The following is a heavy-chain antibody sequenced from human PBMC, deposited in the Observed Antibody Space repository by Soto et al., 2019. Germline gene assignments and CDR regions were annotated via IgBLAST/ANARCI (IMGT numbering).Heavy chain of an antibody. CDR1: GYTFTSYA. CDR3: ARDQWRPSSTYYYGSGSSHDAFDI. V-gene: IGHV1-18*01. J-gene: IGHJ3*02. D-gene: IGHD3-10*01. CDR2: INAYNGNT. Sequence: GASVKVSCKASGYTFTSYAMNWVRQAPGQGLEWIGWINAYNGNTNYAQKFQGRVTLTTDTSTSTAYMKLRSLRSDDTAVYYCARDQWRPSSTYYYGSGSSHDAFDIWGQGTMVTVSS.